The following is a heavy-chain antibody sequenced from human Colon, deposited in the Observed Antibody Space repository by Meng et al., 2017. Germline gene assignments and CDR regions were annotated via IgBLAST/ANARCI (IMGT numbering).Heavy chain of an antibody. D-gene: IGHD2-2*02. J-gene: IGHJ5*02. CDR3: ARVVGDCASCYKGWFDP. V-gene: IGHV4-30-4*01. CDR2: ISYSGAT. Sequence: QVQLQESGPRLVRPSGTLSLTCDVSGGSISSGIFWIWIRQPPGKGLEWIGYISYSGATYYNPSLKSRLTISVDTAKNQFSLSLSSVTAADTAVYYCARVVGDCASCYKGWFDPWGQGTLVTVSS. CDR1: GGSISSGIF.